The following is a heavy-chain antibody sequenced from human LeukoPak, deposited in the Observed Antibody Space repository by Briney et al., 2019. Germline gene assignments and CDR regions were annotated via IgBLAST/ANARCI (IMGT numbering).Heavy chain of an antibody. CDR2: LDDSGNT. CDR3: ARRLRIGAAEWFDP. D-gene: IGHD2-15*01. V-gene: IGHV4-39*02. Sequence: PSETLSLTCSVSSGSVRSNYYSWAWIRQAPGKGLEWVGGLDDSGNTYYNPSLKSRLTMSVDTSKNHFSLNLKSVAAADTSVYYCARRLRIGAAEWFDPWDQGIMVTVSS. CDR1: SGSVRSNYYS. J-gene: IGHJ5*02.